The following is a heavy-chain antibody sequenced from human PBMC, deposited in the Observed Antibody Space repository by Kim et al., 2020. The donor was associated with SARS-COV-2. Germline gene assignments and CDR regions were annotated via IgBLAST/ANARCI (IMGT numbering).Heavy chain of an antibody. CDR2: IIPIFGTA. CDR1: GGTFSSYA. CDR3: ARGFPNRSKTKRVLLWFGD. V-gene: IGHV1-69*13. D-gene: IGHD3-10*01. J-gene: IGHJ4*02. Sequence: SVKVSCKASGGTFSSYAISWVRQAPGQGLEWMGGIIPIFGTANYAQKFQGRVTITADESTSTAYMELSSLRSEDTAVYYCARGFPNRSKTKRVLLWFGDWGQGTLVTVSS.